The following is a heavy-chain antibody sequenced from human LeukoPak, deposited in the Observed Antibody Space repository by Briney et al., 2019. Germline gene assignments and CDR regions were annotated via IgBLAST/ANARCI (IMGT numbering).Heavy chain of an antibody. J-gene: IGHJ5*02. CDR3: ARAWRVAGARDWFDP. CDR2: IYHSGST. D-gene: IGHD4/OR15-4a*01. Sequence: SQTLSLTCAVSGGSISSGGYSWSWIRQPPGKGLEWIGYIYHSGSTYYNPSLKSRVTISVDRSKKQFSLKLSSVTAADTAVYYCARAWRVAGARDWFDPWGQGTLVTVSS. CDR1: GGSISSGGYS. V-gene: IGHV4-30-2*01.